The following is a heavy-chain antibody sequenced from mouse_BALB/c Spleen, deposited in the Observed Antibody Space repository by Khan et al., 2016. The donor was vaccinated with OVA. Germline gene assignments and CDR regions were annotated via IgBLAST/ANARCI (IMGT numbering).Heavy chain of an antibody. CDR3: ARWGGNYLYYYSFDY. V-gene: IGHV1-77*01. J-gene: IGHJ4*01. D-gene: IGHD2-1*01. CDR1: GYTFTDYY. CDR2: IYPGTGNT. Sequence: QVQLQQSGAELARPGASVKLSCKTSGYTFTDYYINWVKQRTGQGLEWIGEIYPGTGNTYYNEKFKGKDTRTADKSSSTVHMKLSRLTSEDSAVSFCARWGGNYLYYYSFDYWGHGTSVTFSS.